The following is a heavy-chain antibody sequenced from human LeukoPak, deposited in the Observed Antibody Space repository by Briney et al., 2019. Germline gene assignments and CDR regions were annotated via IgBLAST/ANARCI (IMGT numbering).Heavy chain of an antibody. CDR2: IYYSGST. J-gene: IGHJ2*01. V-gene: IGHV4-39*01. CDR3: ARSDGWYFDL. CDR1: GGSISSSSYY. Sequence: SETLSLTCTVSGGSISSSSYYWGWIRPPPGKGLEWIGSIYYSGSTYYNPSLKSRVTLSVDTSKNQFSLKLSSVTAADTAVYYCARSDGWYFDLWGRGTLVTVSS.